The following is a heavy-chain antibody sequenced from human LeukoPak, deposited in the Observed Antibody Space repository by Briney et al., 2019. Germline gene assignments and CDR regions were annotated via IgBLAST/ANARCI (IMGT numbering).Heavy chain of an antibody. CDR2: ISWNSGTI. J-gene: IGHJ4*02. CDR3: AREGYQLPENYCFDY. Sequence: PGGSLRLSCAASGFTFDDYAMHWVRQAPGKGLEWVSGISWNSGTIGYADSVKGRFTISRDNAKNSLYLQMNSLRAEDTAVYYCAREGYQLPENYCFDYWGQGTLVTVSS. D-gene: IGHD2-2*01. CDR1: GFTFDDYA. V-gene: IGHV3-9*01.